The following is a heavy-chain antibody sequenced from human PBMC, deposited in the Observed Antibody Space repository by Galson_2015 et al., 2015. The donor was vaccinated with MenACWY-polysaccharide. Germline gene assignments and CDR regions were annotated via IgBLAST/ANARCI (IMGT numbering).Heavy chain of an antibody. CDR1: GFTFSSYS. J-gene: IGHJ4*02. Sequence: SLRLSCAASGFTFSSYSMNWVRQAPGKGLEWVSSISSSSSYIYYADSVKGRFTISRDNAKNSLYLQMNSLRAEDTAVYYCARDSYGDYHFDYWGQGTLVTVSS. CDR3: ARDSYGDYHFDY. V-gene: IGHV3-21*01. CDR2: ISSSSSYI. D-gene: IGHD4-17*01.